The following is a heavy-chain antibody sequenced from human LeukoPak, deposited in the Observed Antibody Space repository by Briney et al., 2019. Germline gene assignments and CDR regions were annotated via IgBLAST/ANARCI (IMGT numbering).Heavy chain of an antibody. CDR1: GFTFTSYN. CDR3: AKDPNYYGSGDYMDV. D-gene: IGHD3-10*01. J-gene: IGHJ6*03. CDR2: ISTSSSYI. V-gene: IGHV3-21*04. Sequence: GGSLRLSCAASGFTFTSYNMNWVRQAPGKGLEWVSSISTSSSYIYYSDSVKGQFTVSRDNARNSLSLQMNSLRAEDTAVYYCAKDPNYYGSGDYMDVWGKGTTVTISS.